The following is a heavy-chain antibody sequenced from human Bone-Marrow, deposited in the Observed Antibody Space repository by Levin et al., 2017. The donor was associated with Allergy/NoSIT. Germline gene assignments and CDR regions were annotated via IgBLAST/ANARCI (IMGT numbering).Heavy chain of an antibody. Sequence: GESLKISCRVSGSGYTLTQLSIHWVRQAPGKGLQWMGGFDPEDDKAIYAQMFQGRVSMTEDTSADTAYLDLSSLRSDDTAVYYCATAFGGNFSLHEYFHHWGRGTLVTVSS. V-gene: IGHV1-24*01. CDR3: ATAFGGNFSLHEYFHH. J-gene: IGHJ1*01. CDR2: FDPEDDKA. CDR1: GSGYTLTQLS. D-gene: IGHD3-10*01.